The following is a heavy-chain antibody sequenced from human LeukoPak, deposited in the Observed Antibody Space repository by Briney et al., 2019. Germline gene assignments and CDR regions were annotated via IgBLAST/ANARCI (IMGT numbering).Heavy chain of an antibody. J-gene: IGHJ6*03. CDR1: GFTFSSYS. Sequence: PGGSLTLSCAASGFTFSSYSMNWIRQAPGKGLEWVSYISSSSSTIYYADSMKGRFTISRDNAKNSLYLQMNSLRAEDTAVYYCARGTIVGVSYYYMDVWGKGTTVTVSS. CDR3: ARGTIVGVSYYYMDV. V-gene: IGHV3-48*01. CDR2: ISSSSSTI. D-gene: IGHD1-26*01.